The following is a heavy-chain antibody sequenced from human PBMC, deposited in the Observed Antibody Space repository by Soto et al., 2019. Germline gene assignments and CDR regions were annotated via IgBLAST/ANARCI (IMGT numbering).Heavy chain of an antibody. CDR1: GFTFRDYY. Sequence: QVQLVESGGGLVRPGGSLRLSCEASGFTFRDYYMTWFRQAPGKGLEWLSYIDSSTKYTNYADSVKGRFTISRDNAKNSLYLQRNSLRADDTAGYYCAREYYYTMEGWGQGTMVTVSS. CDR3: AREYYYTMEG. V-gene: IGHV3-11*05. CDR2: IDSSTKYT. J-gene: IGHJ6*01.